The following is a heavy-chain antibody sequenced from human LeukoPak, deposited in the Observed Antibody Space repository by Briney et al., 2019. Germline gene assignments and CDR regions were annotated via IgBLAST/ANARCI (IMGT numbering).Heavy chain of an antibody. J-gene: IGHJ4*02. CDR2: MSSSGIS. Sequence: SETLSLTCTVSNGSISSDTYFWSWIRQPAGKGLEWIGRMSSSGISTYSPSLKSRVTISIDTSKNQFSLKLSSVTAADTAVYYCAREKDYGSGSYPTYYFDYWGQGTLVTVSS. D-gene: IGHD3-10*01. CDR3: AREKDYGSGSYPTYYFDY. V-gene: IGHV4-61*02. CDR1: NGSISSDTYF.